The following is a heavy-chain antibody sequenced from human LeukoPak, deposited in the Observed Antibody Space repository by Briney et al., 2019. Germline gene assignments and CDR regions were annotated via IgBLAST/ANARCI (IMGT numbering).Heavy chain of an antibody. D-gene: IGHD2-2*02. CDR3: ARDRSDSYPMDV. CDR1: GGSISSCGQY. V-gene: IGHV4-31*03. CDR2: IYYSGST. Sequence: PSETLSLTCSVSGGSISSCGQYWSCIPQPPGLGLESIGNIYYSGSTYNNPSLKSRITISVDTSKNKFSLKLRSVSVADTAVYSCARDRSDSYPMDVWGQGTTVTVSS. J-gene: IGHJ6*02.